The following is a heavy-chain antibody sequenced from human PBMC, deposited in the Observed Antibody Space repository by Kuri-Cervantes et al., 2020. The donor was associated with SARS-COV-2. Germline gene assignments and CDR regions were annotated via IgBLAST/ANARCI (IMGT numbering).Heavy chain of an antibody. V-gene: IGHV5-51*01. J-gene: IGHJ4*02. Sequence: GGSLRLSCKGSGYSFTSYWIGWVRQMPGKGLERMGIIYPGDSDTRYSPSFQGQVTISAVKSISTAYLQWSSLKASDTAMYYCARHATYYYDSSGYYVWGQGTLVTISS. D-gene: IGHD3-22*01. CDR3: ARHATYYYDSSGYYV. CDR1: GYSFTSYW. CDR2: IYPGDSDT.